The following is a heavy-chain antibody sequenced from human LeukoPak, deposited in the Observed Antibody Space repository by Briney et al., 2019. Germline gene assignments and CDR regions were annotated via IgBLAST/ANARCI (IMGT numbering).Heavy chain of an antibody. CDR3: ARVAARPQYFDY. V-gene: IGHV4-59*01. J-gene: IGHJ4*02. D-gene: IGHD2-15*01. CDR1: GGSISSYY. CDR2: IYYSGST. Sequence: SESLSLTCSVSGGSISSYYWSWIRQPPGKGLEWIGYIYYSGSTNYNPSLKSRVTISVDTSKNQFSLKLSSVTAADTAVYCGARVAARPQYFDYWGQGTLVTVSS.